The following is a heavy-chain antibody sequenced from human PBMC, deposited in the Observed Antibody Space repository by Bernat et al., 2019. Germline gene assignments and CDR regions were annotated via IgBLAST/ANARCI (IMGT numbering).Heavy chain of an antibody. J-gene: IGHJ6*02. Sequence: QVQLVESGGGLVKPGGSLRLSCAASGFTFSDYYMSWIRQAPGKGLEWVSYISSSSSYTNYADSVKGRFTISRDNAQNSLYLQMNSLRAEDTAVYYCARNSLGGYGMDVWGQGTTVTVSS. CDR2: ISSSSSYT. D-gene: IGHD3-16*01. V-gene: IGHV3-11*05. CDR3: ARNSLGGYGMDV. CDR1: GFTFSDYY.